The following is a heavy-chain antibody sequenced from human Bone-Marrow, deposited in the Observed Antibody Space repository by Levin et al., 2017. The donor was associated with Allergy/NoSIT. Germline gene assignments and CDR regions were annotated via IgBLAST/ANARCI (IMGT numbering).Heavy chain of an antibody. D-gene: IGHD6-13*01. CDR2: IYDGGTT. V-gene: IGHV3-53*01. CDR1: GFIVSTNY. Sequence: GESLKISCAASGFIVSTNYMNWVRQTPGKGLEWVSVIYDGGTTNYAESVRGRFIISRDNSKNTLYLQMNSLRAEDTAMYYCVRDVAAGGIEFDIWGQGTMVTVSS. CDR3: VRDVAAGGIEFDI. J-gene: IGHJ3*02.